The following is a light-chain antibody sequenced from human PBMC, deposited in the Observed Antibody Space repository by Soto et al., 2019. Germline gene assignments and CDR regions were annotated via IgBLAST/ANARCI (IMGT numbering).Light chain of an antibody. CDR2: GAS. CDR1: QSVSTSF. J-gene: IGKJ5*01. V-gene: IGKV3-20*01. CDR3: QHYVERSPIT. Sequence: EVVLTQSPGTLSLSPGERATLSCRASQSVSTSFLAWYQQKPGQAPRLLISGASSRATGIPDRFSGSGPGTDFTLTISRLEPEDFALYYCQHYVERSPITFGQGTRLEIK.